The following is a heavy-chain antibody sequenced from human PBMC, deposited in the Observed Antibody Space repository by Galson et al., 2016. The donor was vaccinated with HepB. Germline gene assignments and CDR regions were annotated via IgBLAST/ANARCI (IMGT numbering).Heavy chain of an antibody. V-gene: IGHV3-30*18. J-gene: IGHJ4*02. Sequence: SLRLSCATSGFTFSSHAMHWVRQAPGKGLEWVAFISYDGSNKKYADSVQGRFTISRDNSKKTLYLQMNSLRAEDTAVYYCAKDGRIYCSSASCHDHFHYWGQGTLVTVSS. CDR1: GFTFSSHA. D-gene: IGHD2-2*01. CDR2: ISYDGSNK. CDR3: AKDGRIYCSSASCHDHFHY.